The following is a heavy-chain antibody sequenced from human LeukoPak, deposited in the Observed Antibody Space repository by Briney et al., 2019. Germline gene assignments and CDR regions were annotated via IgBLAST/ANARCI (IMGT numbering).Heavy chain of an antibody. CDR2: INHSGST. CDR1: GGSFSGYY. J-gene: IGHJ4*02. V-gene: IGHV4-34*01. Sequence: SETLSLTCAVYGGSFSGYYWSWIRQPPGKGLEWIGEINHSGSTNYNPSLKGRVTISVDTSKNQFSLKLSSVTAADTAVYYCAEERYGGGYWGQGTLVTVSS. D-gene: IGHD4-23*01. CDR3: AEERYGGGY.